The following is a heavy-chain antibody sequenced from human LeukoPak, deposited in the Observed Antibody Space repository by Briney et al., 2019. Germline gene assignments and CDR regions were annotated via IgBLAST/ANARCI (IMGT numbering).Heavy chain of an antibody. D-gene: IGHD1-1*01. CDR2: TRNKANSYTT. Sequence: GGSLRLSCTASGFTFGDYAMSWFRQAPGKGLEWVGRTRNKANSYTTEYAASVKGRFTISRDDSKNSLYLQMNSLKTEDTAVYYCARVTGTTTPGGDYWGQGTLVTVSS. V-gene: IGHV3-72*01. CDR1: GFTFGDYA. J-gene: IGHJ4*02. CDR3: ARVTGTTTPGGDY.